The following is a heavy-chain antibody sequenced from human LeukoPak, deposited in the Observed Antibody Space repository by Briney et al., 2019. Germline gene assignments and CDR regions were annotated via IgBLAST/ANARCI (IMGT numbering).Heavy chain of an antibody. Sequence: PSETLSLTCDVPGGSFSGYLWSWIRPSPGKGLEWIGEVNYRGSPNYNPSLASRVTISVDTSKNQLSLKLTSVTAADSALYYCTRSGLTGMREYERADYYYY. J-gene: IGHJ6*01. CDR2: VNYRGSP. CDR1: GGSFSGYL. D-gene: IGHD2/OR15-2a*01. CDR3: TRSGLTGMREYERADYYYY. V-gene: IGHV4-34*01.